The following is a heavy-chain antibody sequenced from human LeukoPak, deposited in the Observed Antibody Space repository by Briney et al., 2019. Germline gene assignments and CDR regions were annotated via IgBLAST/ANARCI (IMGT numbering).Heavy chain of an antibody. D-gene: IGHD4-17*01. CDR1: GGSISSYY. CDR2: IYYSGST. CDR3: ARLDYGDYGNFDY. Sequence: SETLSLTCTVSGGSISSYYWSWIRQPPGKGQEWIGYIYYSGSTNYNPSLKSRVTISVDTSKNQFSLKLSSVTAADTAVYYCARLDYGDYGNFDYWGQGTLVTVSS. V-gene: IGHV4-59*08. J-gene: IGHJ4*02.